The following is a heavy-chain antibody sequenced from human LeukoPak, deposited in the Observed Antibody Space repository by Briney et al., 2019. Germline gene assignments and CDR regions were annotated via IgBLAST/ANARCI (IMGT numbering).Heavy chain of an antibody. V-gene: IGHV3-7*01. CDR3: ARIGYSSSSFDY. D-gene: IGHD6-13*01. Sequence: PGGSLRLSCAASGFTFSNYWMSWVRQAPGKGLEWAANVNQDGTIKYYMDSVTGRFTISRDNAKNSLYLQLNSPRAEDTAVYYCARIGYSSSSFDYWGQGTLVTVSS. CDR2: VNQDGTIK. J-gene: IGHJ4*02. CDR1: GFTFSNYW.